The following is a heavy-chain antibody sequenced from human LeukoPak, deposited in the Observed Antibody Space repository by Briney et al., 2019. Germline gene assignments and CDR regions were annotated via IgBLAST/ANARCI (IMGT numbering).Heavy chain of an antibody. CDR3: VRDSPFWQRQYYFDA. J-gene: IGHJ4*02. D-gene: IGHD6-25*01. CDR1: GGSFNTYY. CDR2: IYTRGST. V-gene: IGHV4-4*07. Sequence: PSETLSLTCAVSGGSFNTYYWTWIRQPAGRGLEWIGHIYTRGSTTYNPSLKSRVTMSVDTSKNQFSLKLTSVTAADTAVYFCVRDSPFWQRQYYFDAWGQGIQVTVSS.